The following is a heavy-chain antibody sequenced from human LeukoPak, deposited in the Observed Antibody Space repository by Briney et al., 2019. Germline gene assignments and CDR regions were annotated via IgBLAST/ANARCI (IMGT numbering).Heavy chain of an antibody. V-gene: IGHV3-13*01. CDR2: IGAAGDT. Sequence: GGSLRLSCAASGFTFSTYDMHWVRQVPGKGLEWVSGIGAAGDTYYADSIKGRFTFSRENAKNSLFLQMNGLRVGDTAVYYCARGSYCSGGVCSPVGAFDIWGQGTVVTVSS. J-gene: IGHJ3*02. D-gene: IGHD2-21*02. CDR3: ARGSYCSGGVCSPVGAFDI. CDR1: GFTFSTYD.